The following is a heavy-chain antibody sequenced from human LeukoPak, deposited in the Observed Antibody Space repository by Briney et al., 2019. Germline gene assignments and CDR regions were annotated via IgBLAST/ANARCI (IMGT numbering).Heavy chain of an antibody. CDR2: ISSSSSYI. CDR1: GFTFSHYS. J-gene: IGHJ6*02. Sequence: GGSLRLSCAASGFTFSHYSMNWVRQAPGKGLEWVSSISSSSSYIYYADSVKRRFTISRDNARNSLYLQMNSLRAEDTAVYYCARVNAVTTDPYYYGMDVWGQGTTVTVSS. D-gene: IGHD4-17*01. V-gene: IGHV3-21*01. CDR3: ARVNAVTTDPYYYGMDV.